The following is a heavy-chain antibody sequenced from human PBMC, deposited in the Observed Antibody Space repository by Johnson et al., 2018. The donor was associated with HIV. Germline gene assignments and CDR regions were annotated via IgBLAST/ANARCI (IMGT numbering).Heavy chain of an antibody. J-gene: IGHJ3*02. D-gene: IGHD5-24*01. V-gene: IGHV3-20*04. CDR3: AFPTGATTAFDI. CDR2: IGWDGFTI. CDR1: GFTFDDYG. Sequence: VQLVESGGGVVRPGGSLRLSCAASGFTFDDYGMNWVRQGPGKGLVWVAGIGWDGFTIGHVDSVQGRFTISRDDATNSLYLQMHSLRAEDTAVYYCAFPTGATTAFDIWGQGTMVTVSS.